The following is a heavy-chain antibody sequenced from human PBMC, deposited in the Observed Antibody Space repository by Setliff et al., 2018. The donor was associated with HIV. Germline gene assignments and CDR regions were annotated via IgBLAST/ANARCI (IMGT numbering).Heavy chain of an antibody. CDR3: RMGHYDGSD. CDR1: GVTISSLC. J-gene: IGHJ4*02. CDR2: INVDGSKT. V-gene: IGHV3-7*01. Sequence: GGSLRLSCVASGVTISSLCMNWVRKAPGRGLEWVANINVDGSKTYYVDSARGRFSISRDNAQNSLYLQMNSLRAEDTAGYYCRMGHYDGSDWGQGTLVTVSS. D-gene: IGHD5-12*01.